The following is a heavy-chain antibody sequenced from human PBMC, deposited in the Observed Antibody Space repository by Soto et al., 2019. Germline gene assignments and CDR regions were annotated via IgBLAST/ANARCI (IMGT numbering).Heavy chain of an antibody. J-gene: IGHJ6*01. D-gene: IGHD1-20*01. CDR3: ARDNCRPQLGGNYYYITDV. CDR1: GGTFSSYA. Sequence: QVQLVQSGAEVKEPGSSVKVSCQASGGTFSSYALSWVRQAPGQGLEWMGGIIPLFRTPDYAQKFQGRVTITPDQSTSTAYMELSSLRSEDTAIYYCARDNCRPQLGGNYYYITDVWGQGTTITVSS. CDR2: IIPLFRTP. V-gene: IGHV1-69*05.